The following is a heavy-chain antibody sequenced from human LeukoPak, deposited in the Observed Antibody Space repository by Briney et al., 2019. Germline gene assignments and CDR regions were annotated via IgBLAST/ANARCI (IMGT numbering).Heavy chain of an antibody. CDR2: IHHSGRT. CDR3: VRGYYDSRGDSNPFDI. V-gene: IGHV4-59*03. Sequence: SETLSLTCTVSGDSIASSYWSWIRQPPGRGLEWIGYIHHSGRTNYKPSLKSRVTIFVDTSNNQFSLGLTSLIAADTAMYYCVRGYYDSRGDSNPFDIWGPGTMVTVSS. D-gene: IGHD3-22*01. CDR1: GDSIASSY. J-gene: IGHJ3*02.